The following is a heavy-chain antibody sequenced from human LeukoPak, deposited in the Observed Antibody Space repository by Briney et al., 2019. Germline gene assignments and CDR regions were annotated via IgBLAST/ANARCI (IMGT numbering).Heavy chain of an antibody. CDR3: AKGGLTNGDQISLDY. V-gene: IGHV3-53*01. J-gene: IGHJ4*02. D-gene: IGHD4-17*01. CDR2: IYSGGST. Sequence: AGGSLRLSCAASGFTVSSNYMSWVRQAPGKGLEWVSVIYSGGSTYYADSVRGRFTISRDNSKNTLYLQMNSLRAEDTAVYYCAKGGLTNGDQISLDYWGQGTLVTVSS. CDR1: GFTVSSNY.